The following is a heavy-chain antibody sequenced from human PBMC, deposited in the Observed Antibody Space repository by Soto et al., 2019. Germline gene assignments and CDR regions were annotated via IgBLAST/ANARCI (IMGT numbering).Heavy chain of an antibody. D-gene: IGHD2-15*01. CDR2: VISASGSV. Sequence: VQVVQSGAEVKKPWASVKISCKASGRIFSSFHTAWVRQVPGHGLEWLGGVISASGSVADEPKFQGSLTMTAVNCAGLGYFVFSSMTSQLTAIYYCARVGRSEAYHHCLHQWGAGTMVTV. V-gene: IGHV1-69*06. CDR1: GRIFSSFH. CDR3: ARVGRSEAYHHCLHQ. J-gene: IGHJ1*01.